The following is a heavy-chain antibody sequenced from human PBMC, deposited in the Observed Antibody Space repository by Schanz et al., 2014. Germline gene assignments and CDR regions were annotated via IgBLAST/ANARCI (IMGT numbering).Heavy chain of an antibody. V-gene: IGHV1-18*01. J-gene: IGHJ6*02. Sequence: QVQLVQSGDEVKKPGASVKVSCKTSGYTFSDYGITWVRQAPGQGLEWMGWISAYNGHTDYAQKLQGRVTLTTDTSTSTAYMELRNLRSDDTAVYYCARAKRFGDMDVWGQGTTVSVSS. CDR1: GYTFSDYG. D-gene: IGHD3-10*01. CDR2: ISAYNGHT. CDR3: ARAKRFGDMDV.